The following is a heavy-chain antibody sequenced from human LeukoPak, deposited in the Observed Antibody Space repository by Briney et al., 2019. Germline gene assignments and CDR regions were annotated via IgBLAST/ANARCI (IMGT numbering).Heavy chain of an antibody. CDR3: ARDLEVRGVITLTPY. J-gene: IGHJ4*02. Sequence: SETLSLTCTVSGGSISSGSYYWSWIRQPAGKGLEWIGRIYTSVSTNYNPSLKSRVTISVDTSKNQFSLKLSSVTAADTAVYYCARDLEVRGVITLTPYWGQGTLVTVSS. V-gene: IGHV4-61*02. CDR1: GGSISSGSYY. D-gene: IGHD3-10*01. CDR2: IYTSVST.